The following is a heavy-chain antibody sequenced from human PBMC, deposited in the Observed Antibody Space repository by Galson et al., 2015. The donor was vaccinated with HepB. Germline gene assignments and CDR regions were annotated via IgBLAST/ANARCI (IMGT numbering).Heavy chain of an antibody. CDR3: AKGNWGQLDS. J-gene: IGHJ4*02. V-gene: IGHV3-23*01. CDR2: LSGSGADI. Sequence: SLRLSCAASGFTFSSYAMTWVRQAPGKGLEWVSALSGSGADIYHADSVKGRFTISRDNSKNTLYLQMNSLRAEDTAVYYCAKGNWGQLDSWGQGTLVTVSS. D-gene: IGHD7-27*01. CDR1: GFTFSSYA.